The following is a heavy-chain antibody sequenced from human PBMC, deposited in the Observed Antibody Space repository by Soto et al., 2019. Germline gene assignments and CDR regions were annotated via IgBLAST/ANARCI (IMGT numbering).Heavy chain of an antibody. CDR3: ARVYYESRGPTKYRAFDF. CDR2: IKQDGGEE. Sequence: GGSLRLSCAASGFIFSDYSMSWVRQSPGKGLEGVANIKQDGGEEDYVDSVKGRLTISRDNAKNSLYLQMNSLRTEDTAVYYCARVYYESRGPTKYRAFDFWGQGTMVTVSS. V-gene: IGHV3-7*01. J-gene: IGHJ3*01. CDR1: GFIFSDYS. D-gene: IGHD3-22*01.